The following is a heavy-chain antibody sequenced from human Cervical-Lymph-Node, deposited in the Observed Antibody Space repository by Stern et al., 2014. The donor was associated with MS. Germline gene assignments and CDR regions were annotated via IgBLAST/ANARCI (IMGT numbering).Heavy chain of an antibody. D-gene: IGHD3-3*01. CDR1: GFTFDDYA. CDR2: ITWNSASV. CDR3: AKGSGGSGYYPVALDY. J-gene: IGHJ4*02. V-gene: IGHV3-9*01. Sequence: EVQLVESGGGLVQPGRSLRLSCAASGFTFDDYAMHWVRQAPGKGLEWVSGITWNSASVGYAASVKGRFTISRDNAKNSLYLQMNSLRGDDTALYYCAKGSGGSGYYPVALDYWGQGTLVTVSS.